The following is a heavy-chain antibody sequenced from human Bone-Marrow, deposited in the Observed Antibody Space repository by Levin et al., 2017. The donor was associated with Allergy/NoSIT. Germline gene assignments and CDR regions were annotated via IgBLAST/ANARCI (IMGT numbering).Heavy chain of an antibody. D-gene: IGHD6-19*01. V-gene: IGHV3-21*01. CDR1: GFTLCDYT. Sequence: GGSLRLSCSASGFTLCDYTLNWFRRPPGKGLEWVSTISPSSHIISYADSVKGRFSVSRDNANNYQYLQMNSLRGEDTAVYYCARESGGWSRDYWGQETLVTVSS. J-gene: IGHJ4*02. CDR2: ISPSSHII. CDR3: ARESGGWSRDY.